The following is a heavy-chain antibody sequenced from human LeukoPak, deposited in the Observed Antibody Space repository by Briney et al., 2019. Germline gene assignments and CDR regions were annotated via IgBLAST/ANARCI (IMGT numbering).Heavy chain of an antibody. J-gene: IGHJ3*02. D-gene: IGHD3-22*01. CDR1: GFTFSNAW. CDR2: IKSKTDGGTT. V-gene: IGHV3-15*07. CDR3: TTDNYYDSSGYYYWGAFDI. Sequence: GGSLRLSCAASGFTFSNAWMNWVRQAPGKGLEWVGRIKSKTDGGTTDYAAPVKGRFTISRDDSKNTLYLQMNSLKTEDTAVYYYTTDNYYDSSGYYYWGAFDIWGQGTMVTVSS.